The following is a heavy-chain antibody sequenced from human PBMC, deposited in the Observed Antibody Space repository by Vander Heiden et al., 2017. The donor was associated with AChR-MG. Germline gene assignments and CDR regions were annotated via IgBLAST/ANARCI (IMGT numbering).Heavy chain of an antibody. J-gene: IGHJ3*02. CDR2: VSFDGRDK. CDR1: GFTFRDY. Sequence: QVQLVESGGGLVQPGRSLRLSCAASGFTFRDYAHGIHWVRQAPGKGLEWVSAVSFDGRDKYYPDSVKGRFTISRDNSKNTLYLQMDSLRDEDTAMYHCAKGAGSWDFDMWGQGTMVTVSS. D-gene: IGHD1-26*01. CDR3: AKGAGSWDFDM. V-gene: IGHV3-30*18.